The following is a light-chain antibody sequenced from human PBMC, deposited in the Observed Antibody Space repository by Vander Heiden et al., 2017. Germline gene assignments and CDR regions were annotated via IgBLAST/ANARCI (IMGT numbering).Light chain of an antibody. CDR3: QQYNSIPYT. CDR2: GAS. CDR1: QTVLDSANNKNS. V-gene: IGKV4-1*01. Sequence: DLGMPLSPASLPAFLGERATINCKSSQTVLDSANNKNSVAWFHQKPGQPPKLLIYGASTRDSGVPDRFSGSGSGTDFTLTISRLQAEDVAVYYWQQYNSIPYTFGQGTKLEIK. J-gene: IGKJ2*01.